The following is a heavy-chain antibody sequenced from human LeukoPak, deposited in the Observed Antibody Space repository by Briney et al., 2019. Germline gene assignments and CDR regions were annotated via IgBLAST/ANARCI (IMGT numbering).Heavy chain of an antibody. D-gene: IGHD3-16*01. CDR3: ARDYDHYFDY. CDR1: GFNSRSYG. CDR2: IWYDGSYK. J-gene: IGHJ4*02. Sequence: PGKSLRLSCAASGFNSRSYGMHWVRQAPGKGLEWVAVIWYDGSYKYYADSVKGRFTISRDSSKNTVYLQINSLRAEDTAVYYCARDYDHYFDYWGQGTLVTVSS. V-gene: IGHV3-33*01.